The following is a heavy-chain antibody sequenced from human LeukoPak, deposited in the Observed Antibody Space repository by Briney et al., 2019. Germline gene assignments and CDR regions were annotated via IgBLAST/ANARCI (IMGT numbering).Heavy chain of an antibody. V-gene: IGHV3-21*01. CDR1: GFTFSSYS. CDR3: ARDWSFSGWYGSSDYYGLDV. D-gene: IGHD6-19*01. CDR2: ISSSSSYI. J-gene: IGHJ6*02. Sequence: GGSLRLSCAASGFTFSSYSMNWVRQAPGKGLEWVSSISSSSSYIYYADSVKGRFTISRDNAKNSLYLQMNSLRAEDTAVYYCARDWSFSGWYGSSDYYGLDVWGQGTTVTVSS.